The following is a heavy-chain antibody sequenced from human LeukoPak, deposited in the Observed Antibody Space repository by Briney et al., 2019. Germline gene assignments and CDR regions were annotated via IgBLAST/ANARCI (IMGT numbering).Heavy chain of an antibody. D-gene: IGHD1-26*01. V-gene: IGHV3-23*01. Sequence: PGETLRLSCAASGFTFSSHGMNWVRQAPGKGLEWVSGISGSGGNTYYADSVKGRFTISRDNSKNTLYLQMNSLRAEDTAVYYCARDIGIVGAADYFDYWGQGTLVTVSS. CDR2: ISGSGGNT. CDR3: ARDIGIVGAADYFDY. CDR1: GFTFSSHG. J-gene: IGHJ4*02.